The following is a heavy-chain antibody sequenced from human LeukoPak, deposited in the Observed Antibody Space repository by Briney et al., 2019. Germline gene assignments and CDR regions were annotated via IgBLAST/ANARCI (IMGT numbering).Heavy chain of an antibody. V-gene: IGHV3-30*04. D-gene: IGHD3-9*01. CDR1: GFAFSSYA. CDR3: ATSSQVLRYFYWLSLLDAFDI. J-gene: IGHJ3*02. Sequence: PGRSLRLSCAASGFAFSSYAMHWVRQAPGKGLEWVAVISHDGSNKYYADSVKGRFTISRDNSKNTLYLQMNSLRAEDKAVYYCATSSQVLRYFYWLSLLDAFDIWGQGTMVTVSS. CDR2: ISHDGSNK.